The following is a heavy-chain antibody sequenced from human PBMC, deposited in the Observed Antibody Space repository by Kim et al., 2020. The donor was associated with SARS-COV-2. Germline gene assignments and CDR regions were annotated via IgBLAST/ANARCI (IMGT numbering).Heavy chain of an antibody. V-gene: IGHV4-4*09. J-gene: IGHJ6*03. D-gene: IGHD4-17*01. Sequence: NPPPPSRAPISVDTSKNQFSLKLSSVTAADTAVYYCAKATTGHYYYMDVWGKGTTVTVSS. CDR3: AKATTGHYYYMDV.